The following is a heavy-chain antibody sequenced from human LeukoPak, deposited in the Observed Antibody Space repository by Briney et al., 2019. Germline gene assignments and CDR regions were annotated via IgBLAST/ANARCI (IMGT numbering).Heavy chain of an antibody. V-gene: IGHV3-49*04. D-gene: IGHD3-10*01. CDR1: GFTFSSYE. CDR3: TRDPLIPVANNYYAPIQVFDI. CDR2: IRSKAYGGTT. J-gene: IGHJ3*02. Sequence: GGSLRLSCAASGFTFSSYEMNWVRQAPGKGLEWVGFIRSKAYGGTTEYAASVKGRFTISRDDSKSIAYLQMNSLKTEDTAVYYCTRDPLIPVANNYYAPIQVFDIWGQGTMVTVSS.